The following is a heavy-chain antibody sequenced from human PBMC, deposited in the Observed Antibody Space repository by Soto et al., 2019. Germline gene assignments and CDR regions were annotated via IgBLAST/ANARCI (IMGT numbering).Heavy chain of an antibody. V-gene: IGHV4-59*01. J-gene: IGHJ5*01. CDR1: GGSINSYY. D-gene: IGHD1-1*01. CDR2: IYYSGST. Sequence: SETLSLTCTVSGGSINSYYWSWIRQPPGKGLEWIGYIYYSGSTNYNPSLKSRVTISVDTSKNQFSLKLTSLTAADTAVYYCARDKGTTGPRLLDSWGEGTLVTVAS. CDR3: ARDKGTTGPRLLDS.